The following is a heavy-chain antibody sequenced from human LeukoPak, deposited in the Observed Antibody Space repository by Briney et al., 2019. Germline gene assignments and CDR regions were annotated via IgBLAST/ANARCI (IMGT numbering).Heavy chain of an antibody. CDR2: VHTSGST. J-gene: IGHJ4*02. V-gene: IGHV4-4*07. D-gene: IGHD4/OR15-4a*01. Sequence: PSETLSLTCTVSGGSISSYYWSWIRQPPGKGLEWIGRVHTSGSTNYNPSLKSRVTMSVDTSKNQFSLKLSSVTAADTAVYYCARDLVLGSPPYFFFDSWGQGTRVTVSS. CDR3: ARDLVLGSPPYFFFDS. CDR1: GGSISSYY.